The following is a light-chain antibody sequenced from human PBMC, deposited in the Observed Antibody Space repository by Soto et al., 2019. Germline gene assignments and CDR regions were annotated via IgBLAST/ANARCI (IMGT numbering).Light chain of an antibody. CDR3: SSYTSSDSWV. Sequence: QSALTQPASVSGSPGQSITISCTGTSSDVGGYNYVSWYQQYPGKAPKLMIYDVSNRPSGVSNRFSGSKSVNTASLTISGLQAEDEADYYCSSYTSSDSWVFGGGTKLTVL. CDR1: SSDVGGYNY. CDR2: DVS. J-gene: IGLJ3*02. V-gene: IGLV2-14*01.